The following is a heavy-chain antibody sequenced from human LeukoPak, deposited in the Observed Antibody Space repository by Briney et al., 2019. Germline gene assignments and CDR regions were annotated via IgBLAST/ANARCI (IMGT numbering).Heavy chain of an antibody. CDR2: ISSSSSTI. Sequence: PGGSLRLSCAASGFTFSSYSMNWVRQAPGKGLEWVSYISSSSSTIYYADSVKGRFTISRDNAKNSLYLQMNSLRAEDTAVYYCARDQGIVGATTEFDYWGQGTLVTVSS. CDR1: GFTFSSYS. CDR3: ARDQGIVGATTEFDY. D-gene: IGHD1-26*01. V-gene: IGHV3-48*01. J-gene: IGHJ4*02.